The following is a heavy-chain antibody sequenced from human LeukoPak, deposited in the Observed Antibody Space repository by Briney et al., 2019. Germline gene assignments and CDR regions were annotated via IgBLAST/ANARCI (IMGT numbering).Heavy chain of an antibody. Sequence: QPGRSLRLSCAASGFTFSSYGMHWVRQAPGKGLEWEAVIWYDGSNKYYADSVKGRFTISRDNSKNTLYLQMNSLRAEDTAVYYCARDAPAYYYDSSGYTDAFDIWGQGTMVTVSS. D-gene: IGHD3-22*01. CDR2: IWYDGSNK. CDR1: GFTFSSYG. J-gene: IGHJ3*02. CDR3: ARDAPAYYYDSSGYTDAFDI. V-gene: IGHV3-33*01.